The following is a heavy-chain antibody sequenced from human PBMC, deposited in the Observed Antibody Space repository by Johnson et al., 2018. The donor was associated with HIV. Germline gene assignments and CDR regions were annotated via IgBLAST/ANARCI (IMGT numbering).Heavy chain of an antibody. D-gene: IGHD2-21*02. Sequence: QVQLVESGGGLVKHGGSLRLSCAASGFTFSDYYMSWIRQAPGKGLEWVSYISSSGSTIYYADSVKGRFTISRDNAKNSLYLQMNSLRAEDTAVYYCAVDGGAAYCGCDCYSGAFDIWGQGTMVTVSS. CDR2: ISSSGSTI. CDR1: GFTFSDYY. V-gene: IGHV3-11*04. CDR3: AVDGGAAYCGCDCYSGAFDI. J-gene: IGHJ3*02.